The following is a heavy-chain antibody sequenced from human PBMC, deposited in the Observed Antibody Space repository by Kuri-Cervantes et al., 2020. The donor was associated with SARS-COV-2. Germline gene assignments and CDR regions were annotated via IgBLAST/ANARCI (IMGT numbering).Heavy chain of an antibody. J-gene: IGHJ1*01. CDR2: INHSGST. CDR1: GGSFSGYY. D-gene: IGHD3-22*01. Sequence: SETLSLTCTVSGGSFSGYYWSWIRQPPGKGLEWIGEINHSGSTNYNPFLKSRVTISVDTSKNQFSLKLSSVTAADTAVYYCARGRDYYDSSGYPDSEYFQHRGQGTLVTVSS. CDR3: ARGRDYYDSSGYPDSEYFQH. V-gene: IGHV4-34*01.